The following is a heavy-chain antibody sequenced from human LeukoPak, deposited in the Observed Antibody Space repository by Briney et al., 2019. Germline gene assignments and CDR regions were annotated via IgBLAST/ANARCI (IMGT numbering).Heavy chain of an antibody. CDR1: GFTFSSYA. J-gene: IGHJ4*02. Sequence: GRSLRLSCAASGFTFSSYAMHWVRQAPGKGLEWVAVISYDGSNKYYADSVKGRFTISRDNSKNSLYLQMNSLRAEDTAVYYCARDQKRHYFDYWGQGTLVTVPS. CDR2: ISYDGSNK. V-gene: IGHV3-30-3*01. CDR3: ARDQKRHYFDY.